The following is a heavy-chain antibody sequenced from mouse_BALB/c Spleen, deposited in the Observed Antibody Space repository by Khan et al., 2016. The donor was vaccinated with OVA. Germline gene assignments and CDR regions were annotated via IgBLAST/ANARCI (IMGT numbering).Heavy chain of an antibody. CDR1: GYTFTSYW. CDR3: ARGGITTGYFDY. Sequence: VQLQESGTELARPGASVKLSCKASGYTFTSYWMQWVKQRPGQGLEWIGAIYPGDGNTRYTKKFKGKANLTADKSSRTVYMQLSSLAYEDSAVYYCARGGITTGYFDYWGQGTTLTVSS. CDR2: IYPGDGNT. D-gene: IGHD1-1*01. V-gene: IGHV1-87*01. J-gene: IGHJ2*01.